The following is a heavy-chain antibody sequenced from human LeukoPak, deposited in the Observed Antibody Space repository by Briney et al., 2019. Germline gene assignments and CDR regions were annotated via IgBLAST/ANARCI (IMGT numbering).Heavy chain of an antibody. CDR2: ISGSGGST. CDR3: AEGKDVEMATVFDY. Sequence: GGSLRLSCAASGFTFSTYAMTWVRQAPGRGLEWVSAISGSGGSTYYADSVKGRFTISRDNSKNTLYLQMNSLRAEDTAVYYCAEGKDVEMATVFDYWGQGTLVTVSS. V-gene: IGHV3-23*01. CDR1: GFTFSTYA. D-gene: IGHD4-4*01. J-gene: IGHJ4*02.